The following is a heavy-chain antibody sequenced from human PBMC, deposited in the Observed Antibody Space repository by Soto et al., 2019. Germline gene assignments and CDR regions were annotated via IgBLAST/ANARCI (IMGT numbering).Heavy chain of an antibody. V-gene: IGHV1-18*01. CDR1: GYTFTSYG. Sequence: QVQLVQSGAEVKKPGASVKVSCKASGYTFTSYGISWVRQAPGQGLEWMGWISAYNGNTNYAQKLQGRVTMTTDTSTSTAYMELRSLRCDDTAVYYCAREDGYCSSTSCYTGVINWFDPWGQGTLVTVSS. D-gene: IGHD2-2*02. CDR3: AREDGYCSSTSCYTGVINWFDP. CDR2: ISAYNGNT. J-gene: IGHJ5*02.